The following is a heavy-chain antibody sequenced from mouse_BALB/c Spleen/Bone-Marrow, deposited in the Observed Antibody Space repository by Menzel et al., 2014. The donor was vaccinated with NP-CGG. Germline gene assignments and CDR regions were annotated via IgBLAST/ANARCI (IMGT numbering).Heavy chain of an antibody. V-gene: IGHV1S132*01. CDR1: GYTFTNYW. J-gene: IGHJ2*01. CDR3: ARGGNYGY. CDR2: IFPGIGTT. Sequence: QVQLQQSGAELVKPGASVKLSCKTSGYTFTNYWIQWVKQRPGQGLGWIGEIFPGIGTTYYNEKFKGKATLTIDTSSSTAYMQLSSLTFEDSAVYFCARGGNYGYWGQGTTLTVSS. D-gene: IGHD2-1*01.